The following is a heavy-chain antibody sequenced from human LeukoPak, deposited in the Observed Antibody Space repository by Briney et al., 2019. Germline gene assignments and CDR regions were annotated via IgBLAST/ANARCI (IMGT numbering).Heavy chain of an antibody. J-gene: IGHJ6*02. V-gene: IGHV1-18*01. D-gene: IGHD6-6*01. CDR2: ISAYNGNT. CDR1: GYTFTSYG. Sequence: ASVKVSCKASGYTFTSYGISWVRQAPGQGLEWMGWISAYNGNTNYAQKLQGRVTMTTDTSTSTAYMELRSLRSDDTAVYYCARAPPLSSSSSGYYYSMDVWGQGTTVTVSS. CDR3: ARAPPLSSSSSGYYYSMDV.